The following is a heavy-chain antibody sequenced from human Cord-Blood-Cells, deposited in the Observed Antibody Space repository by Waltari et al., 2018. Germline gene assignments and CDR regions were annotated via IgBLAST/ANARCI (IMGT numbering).Heavy chain of an antibody. J-gene: IGHJ4*02. CDR3: ARGRDSSGYYFDY. CDR2: INHSGST. CDR1: GGSFSGYY. D-gene: IGHD3-22*01. V-gene: IGHV4-34*01. Sequence: QVQLQQWGAGLMKPSETLSLTCAVYGGSFSGYYWSWIRQPPGKGLEWIGEINHSGSTNYNPALKSRVTISVDTSKNQFSRKLSSVTAADTAVYYCARGRDSSGYYFDYWGQGTLVTVSS.